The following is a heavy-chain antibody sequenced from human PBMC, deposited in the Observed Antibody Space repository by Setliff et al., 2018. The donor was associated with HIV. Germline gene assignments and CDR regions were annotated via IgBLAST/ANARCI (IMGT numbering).Heavy chain of an antibody. J-gene: IGHJ1*01. D-gene: IGHD2-15*01. CDR1: GGSSSSRSYY. Sequence: NPSETLSLTCTVSGGSSSSRSYYWGWIRQPPGKGLEWIGSIYSSGSTYYNPSLKSRVTISVDTSKKQFSLRLSSVTAADTAVYYCARDGRHDRNRWYVTHQYFKYWGQGTLVTVSS. V-gene: IGHV4-39*07. CDR3: ARDGRHDRNRWYVTHQYFKY. CDR2: IYSSGST.